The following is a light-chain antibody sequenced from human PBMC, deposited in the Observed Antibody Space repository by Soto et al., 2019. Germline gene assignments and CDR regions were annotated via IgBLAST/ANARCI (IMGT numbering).Light chain of an antibody. CDR3: QSYDGTWV. Sequence: NFMLTQPHSVSESPGKTVTISCTRSSGSIVSNYVQWYQQRPGSAPTTVIYEDYQRPSGVPDRFSGSIDSSSNSASLTISGLKTEDEADYYCQSYDGTWVFGGGTKLTVL. J-gene: IGLJ3*02. CDR2: EDY. CDR1: SGSIVSNY. V-gene: IGLV6-57*04.